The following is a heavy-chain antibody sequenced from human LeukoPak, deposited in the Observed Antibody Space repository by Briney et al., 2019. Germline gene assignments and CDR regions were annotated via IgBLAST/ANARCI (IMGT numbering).Heavy chain of an antibody. J-gene: IGHJ4*02. V-gene: IGHV4-59*08. CDR1: GGSISSYY. CDR2: IYYSGST. Sequence: PSETLSLTCTVSGGSISSYYWSWIRQPPGKGLEWIGYIYYSGSTNYNPSLKSRVTISVDTSKNQFSLKLSSVTAADTAVYYCAGNRAYGDYLDYWGQGTLVTVSS. CDR3: AGNRAYGDYLDY. D-gene: IGHD4-17*01.